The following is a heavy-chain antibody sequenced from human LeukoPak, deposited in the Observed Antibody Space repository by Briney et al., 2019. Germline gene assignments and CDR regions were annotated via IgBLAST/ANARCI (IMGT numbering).Heavy chain of an antibody. V-gene: IGHV3-7*01. J-gene: IGHJ6*03. Sequence: PGGSLRLSCAASGFTFSSYWMSWVRQAPGKGLEWVANIKQDGSEKYYVDSVKGRFTISRDNAKNSLYLQMNSLRAEDTAVYYCAREGYSYVVDFYYYMDVWGKGTTVTISS. CDR3: AREGYSYVVDFYYYMDV. CDR2: IKQDGSEK. CDR1: GFTFSSYW. D-gene: IGHD5-18*01.